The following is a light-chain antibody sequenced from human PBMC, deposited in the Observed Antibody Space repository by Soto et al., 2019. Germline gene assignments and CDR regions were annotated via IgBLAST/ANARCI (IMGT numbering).Light chain of an antibody. CDR3: QQYGGSRWT. J-gene: IGKJ1*01. Sequence: EIVLTQSPGTLSLSPGERATLSCRASQSVSSTYLSWYQQKPGQAPRLLIYGASNRATGIPDRFSGSGSGTDFTLTIGRLEPEDFAVYYCQQYGGSRWTFGQGTRVDI. CDR2: GAS. V-gene: IGKV3-20*01. CDR1: QSVSSTY.